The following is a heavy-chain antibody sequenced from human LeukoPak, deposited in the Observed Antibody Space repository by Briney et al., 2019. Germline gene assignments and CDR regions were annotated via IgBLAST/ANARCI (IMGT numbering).Heavy chain of an antibody. CDR1: GFTFSSYA. D-gene: IGHD3-3*01. Sequence: GGSLRLSCAASGFTFSSYAMSWVRQAPGKGLEWVSRIKSDGSSIMYADSVRGRFTISRDNAKNTLYLQMNSLRAEDTAVYYCAFLPPGHWGQGTLVTVSS. V-gene: IGHV3-74*03. CDR2: IKSDGSSI. CDR3: AFLPPGH. J-gene: IGHJ1*01.